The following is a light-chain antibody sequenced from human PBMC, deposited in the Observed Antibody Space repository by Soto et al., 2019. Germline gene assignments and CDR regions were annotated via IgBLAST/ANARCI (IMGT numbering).Light chain of an antibody. CDR1: QSVSSSY. CDR3: QQLNSYPWT. J-gene: IGKJ1*01. V-gene: IGKV3-20*01. Sequence: EIVLTQSPGTLSLSPGERATLSCRASQSVSSSYLAWYQQKPGQAPRLLIYGASTRAPGFPARFSGRGSGTDFTLTISSLQPEDFATYYCQQLNSYPWTFGQGTKVDIK. CDR2: GAS.